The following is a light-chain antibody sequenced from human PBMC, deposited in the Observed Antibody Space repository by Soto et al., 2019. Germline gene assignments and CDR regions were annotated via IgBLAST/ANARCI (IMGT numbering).Light chain of an antibody. CDR1: SSDVGGYNY. J-gene: IGLJ1*01. CDR3: SSYTSSSTLV. CDR2: EVS. V-gene: IGLV2-14*01. Sequence: QSALTQPASVSGSPGQSLTVSCTGTSSDVGGYNYVSWYQHHPGKAPKLMIFEVSNRPSGISSRFSGSKSGNTASLTISGLQTEDEADYYCSSYTSSSTLVFGTGTKLTVL.